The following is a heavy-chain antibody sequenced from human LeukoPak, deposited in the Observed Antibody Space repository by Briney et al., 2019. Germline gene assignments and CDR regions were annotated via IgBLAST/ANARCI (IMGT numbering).Heavy chain of an antibody. CDR1: GFTFSSYY. CDR3: ARVRSGYSHENYFDY. J-gene: IGHJ4*02. CDR2: ISGSGSTI. D-gene: IGHD5-18*01. V-gene: IGHV3-48*03. Sequence: GGSLRLSCAASGFTFSSYYMNWVRQAPGKGLEWVSYISGSGSTIYYADSVKGRFTISRDNAKDSLYLQMNSLRAEDTAVYYCARVRSGYSHENYFDYWGQGTLVTVSS.